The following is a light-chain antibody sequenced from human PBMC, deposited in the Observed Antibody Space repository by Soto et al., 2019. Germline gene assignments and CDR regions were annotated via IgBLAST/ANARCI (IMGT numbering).Light chain of an antibody. CDR3: QQYGTSPWT. J-gene: IGKJ1*01. Sequence: EIVMTQSPATLSVSPGERATLSCRASQSVSSNLAWYQQKPGQAPRLLIYGASTRATGIPARFSGSGSGTDFTPTISRLEPEDFAVYYCQQYGTSPWTFGQGTKVDIK. V-gene: IGKV3-15*01. CDR2: GAS. CDR1: QSVSSN.